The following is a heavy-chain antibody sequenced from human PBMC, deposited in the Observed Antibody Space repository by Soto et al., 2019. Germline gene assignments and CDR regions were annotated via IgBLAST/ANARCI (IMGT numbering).Heavy chain of an antibody. CDR2: IYYSGST. Sequence: PSETLSLTGAVSGYSISSSYSWGWIRQPPGKGLEWIGSIYYSGSTYYNPSLKSRVTISVDTSKNQFSLKLSSVTAADTAVYYCARHNPGLVAAGADSSIDYWGQGTLVTVSS. D-gene: IGHD1-26*01. V-gene: IGHV4-38-2*01. J-gene: IGHJ4*02. CDR3: ARHNPGLVAAGADSSIDY. CDR1: GYSISSSYS.